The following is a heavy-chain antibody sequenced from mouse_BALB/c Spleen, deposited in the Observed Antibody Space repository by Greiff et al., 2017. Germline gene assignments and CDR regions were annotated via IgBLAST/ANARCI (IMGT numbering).Heavy chain of an antibody. J-gene: IGHJ3*01. Sequence: VKLMESGAELARPGASVKLSCKASGYTFTSYWMQWVKQRPGQGLEWIGAIYPGDGDTRYTQKFKGKATLTADKSSSTAYMQLSSLASEDSAVYYCARDTTATGFAYWGQGTLVTVSA. CDR2: IYPGDGDT. D-gene: IGHD1-2*01. V-gene: IGHV1-87*01. CDR1: GYTFTSYW. CDR3: ARDTTATGFAY.